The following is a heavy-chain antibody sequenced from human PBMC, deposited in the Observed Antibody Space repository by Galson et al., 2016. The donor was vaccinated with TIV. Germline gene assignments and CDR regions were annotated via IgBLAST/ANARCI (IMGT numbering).Heavy chain of an antibody. J-gene: IGHJ4*02. D-gene: IGHD3-10*01. CDR2: ISYDGNEK. Sequence: SLRLSCAAPGFTFSVYTMNWVRQPPGKGLEWVATISYDGNEKYYADSVKGRFTISRDNSKETLFVQLNSLRFEDTAVYYCARDDYYESGVDYWGQGTLVIVSS. CDR3: ARDDYYESGVDY. V-gene: IGHV3-30*14. CDR1: GFTFSVYT.